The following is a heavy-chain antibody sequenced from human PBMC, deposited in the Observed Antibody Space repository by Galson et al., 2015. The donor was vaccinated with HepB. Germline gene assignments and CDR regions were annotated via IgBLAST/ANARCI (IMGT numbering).Heavy chain of an antibody. CDR2: LSRSSGDI. V-gene: IGHV3-21*01. Sequence: SLRLSCAASGFSFNIYNMNWVRQAPGKGLEWVSSLSRSSGDISYTDSVRGRFTISRDNANNSLYLQMNSLRVEDTAVYYCARGGGYCSAWGQGTLVTVSS. J-gene: IGHJ5*02. CDR3: ARGGGYCSA. D-gene: IGHD2-15*01. CDR1: GFSFNIYN.